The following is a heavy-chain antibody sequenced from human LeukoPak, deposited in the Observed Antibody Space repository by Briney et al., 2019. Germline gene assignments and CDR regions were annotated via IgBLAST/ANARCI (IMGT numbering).Heavy chain of an antibody. J-gene: IGHJ3*02. Sequence: PSETLSLTCTVSGGSISGYHWSWIRQPPGKGLEWIGYIYYSGSTKYNPSLKSRVTISVDTSKSQFSLNLSSVTAADTALYYCASGGLENGYHANDGFDMWGQGTMVTVSS. CDR1: GGSISGYH. CDR3: ASGGLENGYHANDGFDM. D-gene: IGHD3-22*01. V-gene: IGHV4-59*01. CDR2: IYYSGST.